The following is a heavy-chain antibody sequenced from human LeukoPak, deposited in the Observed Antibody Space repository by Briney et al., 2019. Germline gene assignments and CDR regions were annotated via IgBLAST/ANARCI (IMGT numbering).Heavy chain of an antibody. CDR1: GFTVSSNS. CDR3: ARGGAVAGSSTDYYFDY. V-gene: IGHV3-53*01. CDR2: IYSGGNT. D-gene: IGHD6-19*01. J-gene: IGHJ4*02. Sequence: PGGSLRLSCTVSGFTVSSNSMSWVRQAPGKGLEWVSFIYSGGNTHYSDSVKGRFTISRDNSKNTLYLQMNSLRADDTAVYYCARGGAVAGSSTDYYFDYWGQGTLVTVSS.